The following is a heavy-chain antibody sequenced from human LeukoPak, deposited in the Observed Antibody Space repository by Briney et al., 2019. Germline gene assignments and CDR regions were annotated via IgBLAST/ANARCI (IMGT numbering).Heavy chain of an antibody. Sequence: SQTLSLTCTVSGVSISSGDYYWSWIRQPPGKGLEWIGYIYYSGSTYYNPSLKSRVTISVDTSKNQFSLKLSSVTAADTAVYYCARETSSWYRWFDPWGQGTLVTVSS. J-gene: IGHJ5*02. CDR1: GVSISSGDYY. D-gene: IGHD6-13*01. V-gene: IGHV4-30-4*01. CDR2: IYYSGST. CDR3: ARETSSWYRWFDP.